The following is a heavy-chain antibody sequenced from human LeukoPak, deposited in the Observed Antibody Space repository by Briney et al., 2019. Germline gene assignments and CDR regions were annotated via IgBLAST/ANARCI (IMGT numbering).Heavy chain of an antibody. CDR1: GYTFTNYG. Sequence: EASVKVSCKASGYTFTNYGITWVRQAPGQGLEWMGRIIPILGIANYAQKFQGRVTITADKSTSTAYMELSSLRSEDTAVYYCARQGGIVVVNLDYWGQGTLVTVSS. CDR3: ARQGGIVVVNLDY. CDR2: IIPILGIA. D-gene: IGHD3-22*01. V-gene: IGHV1-69*04. J-gene: IGHJ4*02.